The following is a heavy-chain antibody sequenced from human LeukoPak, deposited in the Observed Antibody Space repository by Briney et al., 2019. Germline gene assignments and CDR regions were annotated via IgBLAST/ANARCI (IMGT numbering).Heavy chain of an antibody. CDR2: VNSDGRST. CDR3: AKDDLGSGSYPFGFDY. CDR1: GFTFSTYW. V-gene: IGHV3-74*01. J-gene: IGHJ4*02. D-gene: IGHD3-10*01. Sequence: PGGSLRLSCTASGFTFSTYWMHWVRQAPGKGLMWVSRVNSDGRSTSHADSVKGRFTISRDNAKNTLYLQMNSLRAEDTAVYYCAKDDLGSGSYPFGFDYWGQGTLVTVSS.